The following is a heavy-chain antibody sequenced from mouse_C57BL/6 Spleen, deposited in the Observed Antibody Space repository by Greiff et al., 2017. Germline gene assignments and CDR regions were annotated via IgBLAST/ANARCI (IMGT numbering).Heavy chain of an antibody. CDR1: GFTFSDYG. CDR2: ISSGSSTI. J-gene: IGHJ2*01. Sequence: HRVESGGGLVKPGGSLKLSCAASGFTFSDYGMHWVRQAPEKGLEWVAYISSGSSTIYYADTVKGRFTISRDNAKNTLFLQMTSLRSEDTAMYYCARPYYYGSSSLDYWGQGTTLTVSS. V-gene: IGHV5-17*01. D-gene: IGHD1-1*01. CDR3: ARPYYYGSSSLDY.